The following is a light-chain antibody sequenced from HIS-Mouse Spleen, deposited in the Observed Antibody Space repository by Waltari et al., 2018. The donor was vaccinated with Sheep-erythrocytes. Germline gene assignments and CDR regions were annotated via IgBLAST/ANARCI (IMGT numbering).Light chain of an antibody. V-gene: IGLV2-14*01. CDR1: SSDVGGYNY. CDR2: EVS. Sequence: QSALTQPASVSGSPGQSITISCTGTSSDVGGYNYFSWYQQHPGKAPKPMIYEVSNRPSGVSNRFSGSKSGNTASLTISGLQAEDEADYYCSSYTSSSTQVFGGGTKLTVL. J-gene: IGLJ2*01. CDR3: SSYTSSSTQV.